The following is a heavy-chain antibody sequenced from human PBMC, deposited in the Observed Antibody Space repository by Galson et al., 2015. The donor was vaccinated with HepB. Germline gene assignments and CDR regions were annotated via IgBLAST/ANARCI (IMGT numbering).Heavy chain of an antibody. CDR2: IDWDDDK. D-gene: IGHD5-24*01. J-gene: IGHJ3*02. CDR1: GFSLSTSGMC. Sequence: PALVKPTQTLTLTCTFSGFSLSTSGMCVSWIRQPPGKALEWLALIDWDDDKYYSTSLKTRLTISKDTSKNQVVLTMTNMDPVDTATYYCARRWLQNTFGAVDIWGQGTMVTVSS. CDR3: ARRWLQNTFGAVDI. V-gene: IGHV2-70*01.